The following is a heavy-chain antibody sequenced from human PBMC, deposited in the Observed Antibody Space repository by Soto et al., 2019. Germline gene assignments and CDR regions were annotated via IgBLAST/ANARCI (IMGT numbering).Heavy chain of an antibody. CDR1: GFTLSSYA. CDR2: ISGSGGST. Sequence: GGSLRLSCAASGFTLSSYAMSWVRQAPGKGLEWVSAISGSGGSTYYADSVKGRFTISRDNSKNTLYLQMNSLRAEDTAVYYCAKVGGGYSYGSFHVWGQGTTVTVSS. D-gene: IGHD5-18*01. V-gene: IGHV3-23*01. CDR3: AKVGGGYSYGSFHV. J-gene: IGHJ6*02.